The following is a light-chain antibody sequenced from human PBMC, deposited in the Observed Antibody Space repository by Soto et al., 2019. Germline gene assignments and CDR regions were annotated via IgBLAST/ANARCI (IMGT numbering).Light chain of an antibody. CDR3: QQIYNTPQT. CDR2: AAS. Sequence: DIQMTQSPSSLSASVGDRVTVTCRASQSISTYLNWYQQRPGKAPNLLIYAASNMQSGVPSRFSGNGSLPDFARTISSLQPEDFATYYCQQIYNTPQTFGQGTKVEIK. J-gene: IGKJ1*01. V-gene: IGKV1-39*01. CDR1: QSISTY.